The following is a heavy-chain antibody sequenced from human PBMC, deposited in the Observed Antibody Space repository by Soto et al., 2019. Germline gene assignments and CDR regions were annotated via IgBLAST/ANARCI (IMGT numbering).Heavy chain of an antibody. D-gene: IGHD2-2*01. J-gene: IGHJ6*02. Sequence: QVQLQESGPGLVKPSQTLSLTCTVSGGSISSGANYWSWIRQHPGKGLEWIGYIYYSGSTYYNPSLKSRVTISVDTSKNQFSLRLSSVTAADTAVYYCARMPYCSSTRCYYYYGMDVWGQGTTVTVSS. CDR2: IYYSGST. V-gene: IGHV4-31*03. CDR3: ARMPYCSSTRCYYYYGMDV. CDR1: GGSISSGANY.